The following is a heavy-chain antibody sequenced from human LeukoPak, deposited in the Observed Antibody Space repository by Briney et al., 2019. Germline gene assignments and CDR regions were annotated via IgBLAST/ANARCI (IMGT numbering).Heavy chain of an antibody. CDR3: ALELVVAATPSRC. CDR1: GFTFSSYS. CDR2: ISSSSSTI. Sequence: GGSLRLSCAASGFTFSSYSMNWVRQAPGKGLEWVSYISSSSSTIYYADSVKGRFTISRDNAKNSLYLQMNSLRAEDTAVYYCALELVVAATPSRCWGQGTLVTVSS. V-gene: IGHV3-48*04. J-gene: IGHJ4*02. D-gene: IGHD2-15*01.